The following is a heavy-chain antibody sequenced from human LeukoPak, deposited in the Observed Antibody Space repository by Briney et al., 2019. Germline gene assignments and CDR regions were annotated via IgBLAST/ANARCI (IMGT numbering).Heavy chain of an antibody. V-gene: IGHV1-18*01. Sequence: ASVKVSCKASGYTFTSYGISWVRQAPGQGLEWMGWISAYNGNTNYAQKLQGRVTMTTDTSTSTAYMELRSLRSDDTAVYYCARDQPQCSTVRCAFDIWGQGTMVTVSS. J-gene: IGHJ3*02. CDR3: ARDQPQCSTVRCAFDI. CDR1: GYTFTSYG. CDR2: ISAYNGNT. D-gene: IGHD2-2*01.